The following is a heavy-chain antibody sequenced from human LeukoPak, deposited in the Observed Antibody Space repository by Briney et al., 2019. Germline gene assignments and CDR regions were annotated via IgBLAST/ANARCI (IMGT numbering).Heavy chain of an antibody. J-gene: IGHJ4*02. CDR2: INHSGST. Sequence: PSETLSLTCAVYGGSFSGYYWSWIRQPPGKGLEWIGEINHSGSTNYNPSLKSRVTISVDTSKNQFSLKLSSVTAADTAVYYCARGWIQLWLDYWGQGTLVTVPS. CDR3: ARGWIQLWLDY. CDR1: GGSFSGYY. D-gene: IGHD5-18*01. V-gene: IGHV4-34*01.